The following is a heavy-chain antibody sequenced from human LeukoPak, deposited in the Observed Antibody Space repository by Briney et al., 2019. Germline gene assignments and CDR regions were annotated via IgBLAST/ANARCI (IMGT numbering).Heavy chain of an antibody. Sequence: SVKVSCKASGGTFSSYAISWVRQAPGQGLEWMGRIIPILGIANYAQKFQGRVTITADKSTSTAYMELSSLRSEDTAVYYCARDLDIVVVVAAYWGQGTLVTVSS. D-gene: IGHD2-15*01. CDR1: GGTFSSYA. CDR2: IIPILGIA. CDR3: ARDLDIVVVVAAY. J-gene: IGHJ4*02. V-gene: IGHV1-69*04.